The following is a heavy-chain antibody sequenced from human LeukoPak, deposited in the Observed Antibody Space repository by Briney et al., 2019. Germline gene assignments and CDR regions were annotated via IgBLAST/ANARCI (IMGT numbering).Heavy chain of an antibody. CDR1: GGSFSGYY. CDR3: ARRSGYDFFLRWNYFDY. CDR2: ISSSSSYI. D-gene: IGHD5-12*01. J-gene: IGHJ4*02. V-gene: IGHV3-21*01. Sequence: ETLSLTCAVYGGSFSGYYWGWIRQPPGKGLEWVSSISSSSSYIYYADSVKGRFTISRDNAKNSLYLQMNSLRAEDTAVYYCARRSGYDFFLRWNYFDYWGQGTLVTVSS.